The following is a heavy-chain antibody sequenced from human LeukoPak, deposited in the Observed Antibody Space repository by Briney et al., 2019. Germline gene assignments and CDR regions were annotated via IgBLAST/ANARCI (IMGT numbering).Heavy chain of an antibody. CDR3: AKGGRRFGELLYGIGAFDI. CDR2: ICGSGGNT. V-gene: IGHV3-23*01. D-gene: IGHD3-10*01. CDR1: GFTFSSYA. Sequence: GGSLRLSCAASGFTFSSYAMSWVRQAPGKGLEWVSAICGSGGNTYYADSVKGRFTISRDNSKNTLYLQMNSLRAEDTAVYYCAKGGRRFGELLYGIGAFDIWGQGTMVTVSS. J-gene: IGHJ3*02.